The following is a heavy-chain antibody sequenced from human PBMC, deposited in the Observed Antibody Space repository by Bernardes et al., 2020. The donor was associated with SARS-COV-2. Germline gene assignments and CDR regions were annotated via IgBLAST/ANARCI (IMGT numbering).Heavy chain of an antibody. CDR2: INPNSGGT. CDR1: GYTFTGYY. V-gene: IGHV1-2*02. CDR3: SRVDYGGNSPSFDY. Sequence: ASVKVSCKASGYTFTGYYMHWVRQAPGQGLEWMGWINPNSGGTYYAQKFQGRATMTRDTSISTAYMELSRLRSDDTAVYYCSRVDYGGNSPSFDYWGQGTLVTISS. J-gene: IGHJ4*02. D-gene: IGHD4-17*01.